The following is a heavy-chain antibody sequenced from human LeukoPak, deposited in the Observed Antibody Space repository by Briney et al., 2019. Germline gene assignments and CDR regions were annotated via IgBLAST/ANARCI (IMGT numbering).Heavy chain of an antibody. CDR2: ISSSSSYI. V-gene: IGHV3-21*01. D-gene: IGHD4-17*01. Sequence: PGGSLRLSCAASGFTFSSYSMNWVRQAPGKGLEWVSSISSSSSYIYYADSVKGRFTISRDNAKNSLYLQMNSLRAEDTAVYYCARDALTYYGDTDTINWFDPWGQGTLVTVSP. CDR1: GFTFSSYS. CDR3: ARDALTYYGDTDTINWFDP. J-gene: IGHJ5*02.